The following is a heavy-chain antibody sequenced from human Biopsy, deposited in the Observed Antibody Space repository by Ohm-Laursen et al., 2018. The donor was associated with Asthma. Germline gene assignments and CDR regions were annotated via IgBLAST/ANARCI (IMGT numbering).Heavy chain of an antibody. Sequence: SSVNCSCKASGGMFGNYAICWVRQAPGLVLERMGGISPIFVSSNYAQRFQGRVMLTAVIFTRSVYMELSCLRFYYTAIYFCARPSPNRDILYYYYHMDVWGQGTTVSVSS. D-gene: IGHD3-3*02. CDR3: ARPSPNRDILYYYYHMDV. CDR2: ISPIFVSS. V-gene: IGHV1-69*06. CDR1: GGMFGNYA. J-gene: IGHJ6*02.